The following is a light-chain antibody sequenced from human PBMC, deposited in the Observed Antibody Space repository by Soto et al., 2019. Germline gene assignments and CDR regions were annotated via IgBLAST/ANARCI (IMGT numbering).Light chain of an antibody. J-gene: IGKJ2*01. CDR2: GAT. CDR3: HQYGTSPYT. CDR1: QSVSTNY. Sequence: EIVLTQSPGTLSLSPGERATLSCRASQSVSTNYLAWYQQKPGQSPRLLIYGATSRATGIPDRFSGSGSGTDFILNISRLEPEDFEVYFCHQYGTSPYTFALGTKVDIK. V-gene: IGKV3-20*01.